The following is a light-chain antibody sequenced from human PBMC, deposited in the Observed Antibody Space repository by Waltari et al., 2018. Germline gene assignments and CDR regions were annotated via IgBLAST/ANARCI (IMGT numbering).Light chain of an antibody. CDR1: QSVSSNS. Sequence: EIVLTQSPGTLSLSPGERATLSCRATQSVSSNSLAWYRQKPGQAPSLLIYGASSRATGIPDRFSGSGSGTDFTLTISRLEPEDFAVYYCQEYGRSPRYSFGQRTKVEIK. J-gene: IGKJ2*03. CDR3: QEYGRSPRYS. V-gene: IGKV3-20*01. CDR2: GAS.